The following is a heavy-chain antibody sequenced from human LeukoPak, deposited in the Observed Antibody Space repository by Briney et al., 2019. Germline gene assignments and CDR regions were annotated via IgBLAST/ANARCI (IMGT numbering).Heavy chain of an antibody. V-gene: IGHV1-3*01. D-gene: IGHD5-24*01. CDR1: EYTFTDYA. J-gene: IGHJ4*02. CDR2: INAGNGNT. CDR3: ARGRWSATTASYYLDF. Sequence: ASVKVSCKASEYTFTDYAINWVRQARGERLEGMGWINAGNGNTRYSQRFQGRVTITRDTSASTAYMELSSLTSEDTAVYYCARGRWSATTASYYLDFWGQGTLVTVSS.